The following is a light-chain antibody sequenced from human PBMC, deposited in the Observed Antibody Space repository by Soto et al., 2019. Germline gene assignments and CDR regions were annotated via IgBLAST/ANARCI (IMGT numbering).Light chain of an antibody. J-gene: IGKJ2*01. CDR1: QSINNW. Sequence: DIQMTQSPSTLSASVGDRVTITCRASQSINNWLAWYQQKPGKAPKLLIYEASSLLGGVPSRFGGSASRTAFSLTISSLQPDDFAHQYGDESDYDCQTFGKGTRLDI. CDR2: EAS. V-gene: IGKV1-5*03. CDR3: DESDYDCQT.